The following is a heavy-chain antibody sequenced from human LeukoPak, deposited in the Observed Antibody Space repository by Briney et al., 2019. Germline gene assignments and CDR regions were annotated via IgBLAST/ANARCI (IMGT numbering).Heavy chain of an antibody. J-gene: IGHJ4*02. CDR2: IYYSGST. Sequence: SETLSLTCTVSGGSISSYYWSWIRQPPGKGLEWIGYIYYSGSTNYNPSLKSRVTISVDTSKNQFSLKLSSVTAADTAVYYCARGARGYYYDSSGYYFDYWGQGTRVTVSS. D-gene: IGHD3-22*01. V-gene: IGHV4-59*01. CDR1: GGSISSYY. CDR3: ARGARGYYYDSSGYYFDY.